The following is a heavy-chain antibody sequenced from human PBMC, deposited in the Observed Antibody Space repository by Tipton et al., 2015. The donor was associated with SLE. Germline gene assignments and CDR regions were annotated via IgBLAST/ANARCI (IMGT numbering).Heavy chain of an antibody. CDR1: GFTFNNFA. CDR2: IYSGGNNT. J-gene: IGHJ1*01. D-gene: IGHD6-19*01. V-gene: IGHV3-23*03. Sequence: QLVQSGGGVVQPGRSLRLSCAASGFTFNNFAMSWVRQAPGKGLEWVSVIYSGGNNTYYEDSVRGRFTISRDNSQGTLYLQMNSLRAEDTAVYYCARGLYSIGPGDFQHWGQGTLVTVSS. CDR3: ARGLYSIGPGDFQH.